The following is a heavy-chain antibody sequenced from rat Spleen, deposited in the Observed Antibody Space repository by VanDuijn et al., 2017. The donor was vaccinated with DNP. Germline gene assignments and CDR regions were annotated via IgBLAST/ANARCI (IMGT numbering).Heavy chain of an antibody. CDR2: INTGSGGT. CDR3: ARSWVGVRGIWFAF. V-gene: IGHV1-43*01. D-gene: IGHD4-3*01. Sequence: QVQLRQSGAELAKPGSSVKISCKASGYSFTSFYISWIKQTTGQGLESIGYINTGSGGTNYNEKFKGKATLTVDKSSSTAFMQLSSLTPDDSAVYYCARSWVGVRGIWFAFWGQGTLVTVSS. CDR1: GYSFTSFY. J-gene: IGHJ3*01.